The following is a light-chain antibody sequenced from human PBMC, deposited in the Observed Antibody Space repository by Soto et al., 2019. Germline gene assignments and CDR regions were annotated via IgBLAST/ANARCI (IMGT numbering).Light chain of an antibody. CDR1: QSISSW. J-gene: IGKJ1*01. CDR2: DAS. Sequence: DIQMTQSPSTLSASVGDRVTITCRASQSISSWLAWYQQKPGKAPKLLIYDASTLQRGVPSRYSGSGSGTEFTLTISSRQPGDFATYYCQHYNRYSEAFGQGTKVDI. V-gene: IGKV1-5*01. CDR3: QHYNRYSEA.